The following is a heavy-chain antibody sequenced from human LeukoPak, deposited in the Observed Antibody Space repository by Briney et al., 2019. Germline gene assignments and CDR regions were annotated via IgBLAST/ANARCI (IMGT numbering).Heavy chain of an antibody. V-gene: IGHV4-39*01. D-gene: IGHD3-3*01. J-gene: IGHJ4*02. CDR1: GGSISSSSHY. CDR3: ARQRTSGSASNLRVAQIDS. CDR2: IYYSGST. Sequence: PSETLSLICTVSGGSISSSSHYWAWIRQSPGTGLEWIGSIYYSGSTYYNPSLKSRATISVDTSKNQISLKVSSVTAADSALYFCARQRTSGSASNLRVAQIDSWGQGTLVTVSS.